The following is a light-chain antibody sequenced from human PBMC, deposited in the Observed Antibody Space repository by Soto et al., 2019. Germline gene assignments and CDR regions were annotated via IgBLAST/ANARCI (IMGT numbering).Light chain of an antibody. J-gene: IGLJ3*02. CDR3: SSFASSNTWV. CDR2: EVT. V-gene: IGLV2-8*01. Sequence: QSALTQPPSASGSPGQSVTISCTGTSSDVGAYNYVSCYQQHAGKAPKLVIYEVTKRPSGVPDRFSGSKSANTASLTVSGLHAEDEADYYCSSFASSNTWVFGGGTKLTVL. CDR1: SSDVGAYNY.